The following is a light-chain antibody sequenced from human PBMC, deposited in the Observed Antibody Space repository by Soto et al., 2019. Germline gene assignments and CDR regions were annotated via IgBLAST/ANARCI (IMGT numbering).Light chain of an antibody. CDR1: HSVSSSS. CDR3: QQYDNSPPNA. CDR2: GAS. Sequence: EMVVTQSPGTLSLSPGERATLSCRASHSVSSSSLAWYQQKPGQAPRLLIYGASSRATGIPDRFSGSGSGTDFTLTISRLEPEDFAVYFCQQYDNSPPNAVVQRTKVDIK. V-gene: IGKV3-20*01. J-gene: IGKJ2*01.